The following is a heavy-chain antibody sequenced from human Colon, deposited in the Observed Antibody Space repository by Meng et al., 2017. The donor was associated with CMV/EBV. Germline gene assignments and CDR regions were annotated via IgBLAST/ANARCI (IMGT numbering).Heavy chain of an antibody. CDR3: AKASCSSTTCPYRGDYYYYYIMDV. J-gene: IGHJ6*02. V-gene: IGHV3-11*01. CDR1: GFTFSDYY. CDR2: ISSSGSTI. D-gene: IGHD2-2*01. Sequence: GESLKISCAASGFTFSDYYMSWIRQAPGKGLEWVSYISSSGSTIYYADSVKGRFTISRDNAKNSLYLQMNSLRAEDTAVYYCAKASCSSTTCPYRGDYYYYYIMDVWGQGTAVTVSS.